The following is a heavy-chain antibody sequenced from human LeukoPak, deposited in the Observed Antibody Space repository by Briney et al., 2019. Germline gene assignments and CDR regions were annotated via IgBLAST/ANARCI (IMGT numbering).Heavy chain of an antibody. D-gene: IGHD3-10*01. V-gene: IGHV4-39*01. J-gene: IGHJ6*03. CDR3: ARHSGAYYYGSGSPYNYYMDV. Sequence: SETLSLTCTVSGGSISSSSYYWGWIRQPPGKGLEWIGSIYYSGGTYYNPSLKSRVTISVDTSKNQFSLKLSSVTAADTAVYYCARHSGAYYYGSGSPYNYYMDVWGKGTTVTVSS. CDR2: IYYSGGT. CDR1: GGSISSSSYY.